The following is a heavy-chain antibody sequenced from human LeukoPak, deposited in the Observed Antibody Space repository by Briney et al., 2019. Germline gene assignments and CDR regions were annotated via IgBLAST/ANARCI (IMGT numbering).Heavy chain of an antibody. D-gene: IGHD6-19*01. CDR1: GFSSIFYA. V-gene: IGHV3-23*01. J-gene: IGHJ5*02. CDR2: LNANSVNT. Sequence: GGSLRVSCAASGFSSIFYAPCLVRQAPGKGLEWVSTLNANSVNTYYAASVKGRFTISRDNSKNTLYLQMNSLRAEDTAVYYCVKTISGGLAVTGDCFDPWGQGTLVTVSS. CDR3: VKTISGGLAVTGDCFDP.